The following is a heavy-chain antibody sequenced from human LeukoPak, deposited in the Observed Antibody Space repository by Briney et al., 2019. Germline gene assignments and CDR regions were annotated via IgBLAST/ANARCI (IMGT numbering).Heavy chain of an antibody. J-gene: IGHJ4*02. D-gene: IGHD4-11*01. Sequence: ASVKVSCKASGGTFSSYAISWVRQATGQGLEWMGWMNPNSGNTGYAQKFQGRVTMTRNTSISTAYMELSSLRSEDTAVYYCARDTIHTVTTNYWGQGTLVTVSS. CDR2: MNPNSGNT. CDR3: ARDTIHTVTTNY. CDR1: GGTFSSYA. V-gene: IGHV1-8*02.